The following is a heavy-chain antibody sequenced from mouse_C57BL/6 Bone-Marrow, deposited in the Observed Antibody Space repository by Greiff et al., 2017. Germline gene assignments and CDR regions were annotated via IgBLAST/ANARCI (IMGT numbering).Heavy chain of an antibody. CDR3: ARKMGIYYDYSWIAY. J-gene: IGHJ3*01. V-gene: IGHV1-64*01. CDR2: IHPNSGST. Sequence: QVQLQQPGAELVKPGASVKLSCKASGYTFTSYWMHWVKQRPGKGLEWIGMIHPNSGSTNYNEKLKSKATMTVDKSSSTAYMQLSRLTSEDAAVYYCARKMGIYYDYSWIAYWGQGTLVTVSA. CDR1: GYTFTSYW. D-gene: IGHD2-4*01.